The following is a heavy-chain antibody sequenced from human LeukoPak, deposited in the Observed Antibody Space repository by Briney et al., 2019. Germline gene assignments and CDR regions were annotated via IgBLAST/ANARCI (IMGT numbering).Heavy chain of an antibody. Sequence: SETLSLTCAVYGGSFSGYYWSWIRQPPGKGLEWIGEINHSGSTNYNPSLKSRVTMSADTSKNQLSLKLSSVTAADTAVYYCARPYYYDSRIDPWGQGILVTVSS. CDR3: ARPYYYDSRIDP. V-gene: IGHV4-34*01. J-gene: IGHJ5*02. CDR2: INHSGST. CDR1: GGSFSGYY. D-gene: IGHD3-22*01.